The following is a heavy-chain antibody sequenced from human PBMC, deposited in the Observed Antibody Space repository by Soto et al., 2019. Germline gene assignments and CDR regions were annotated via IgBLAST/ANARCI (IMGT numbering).Heavy chain of an antibody. CDR3: ARVGRLRFFDY. CDR1: GFTFSSYD. J-gene: IGHJ4*02. CDR2: IGTAGDT. Sequence: EVQLVESGGGLVQPGGSLRLSSAASGFTFSSYDMHWVRQATGKGLEWVSSIGTAGDTYYPGSVKGRFTISRENAKNSLYLQMNSLRAADTAVYYCARVGRLRFFDYWGQGTLVTVSS. V-gene: IGHV3-13*04. D-gene: IGHD5-12*01.